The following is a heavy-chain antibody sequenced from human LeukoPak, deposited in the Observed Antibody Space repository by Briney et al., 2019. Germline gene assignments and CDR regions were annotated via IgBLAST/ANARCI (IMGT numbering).Heavy chain of an antibody. CDR3: ARANGDYDWFDP. CDR2: INPNSGGT. CDR1: GYTFMNYG. V-gene: IGHV1-2*02. D-gene: IGHD4-17*01. Sequence: ASVKVSCKASGYTFMNYGMNWVRQAPGQGLEWMGWINPNSGGTNYAQKFQGRVTMTRDTSISTAYMELSRLRSDDTAVYYCARANGDYDWFDPWGQGTLVTVSS. J-gene: IGHJ5*02.